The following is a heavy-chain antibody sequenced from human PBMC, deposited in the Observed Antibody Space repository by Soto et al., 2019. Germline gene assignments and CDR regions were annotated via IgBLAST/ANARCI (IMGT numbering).Heavy chain of an antibody. J-gene: IGHJ5*02. CDR2: ISAYNGNT. CDR1: GYTFTSYG. D-gene: IGHD3-9*01. Sequence: ASVKVSCKASGYTFTSYGISWVRQAPGQGLEWRGWISAYNGNTNYAQKLQGRVTMTTDTSTNTAYMELRSLRSDDTAVYYCARGGGYYDILTGYPFDPWGQGTLVTVSS. V-gene: IGHV1-18*01. CDR3: ARGGGYYDILTGYPFDP.